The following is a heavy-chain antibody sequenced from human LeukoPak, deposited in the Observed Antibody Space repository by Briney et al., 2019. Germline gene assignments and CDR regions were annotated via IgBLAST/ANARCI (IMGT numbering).Heavy chain of an antibody. D-gene: IGHD3-22*01. CDR1: GGSISSYY. CDR2: IYYSGST. V-gene: IGHV4-59*01. CDR3: ASYLSYSSVGTEYFLH. Sequence: SETLSLTCTVSGGSISSYYWSWIRQPPGKGLEWIGYIYYSGSTNYNPSLKSRVTISVDTSKNQFSLKLSSVTAADTAVYYCASYLSYSSVGTEYFLHWGQGTLVTVSS. J-gene: IGHJ1*01.